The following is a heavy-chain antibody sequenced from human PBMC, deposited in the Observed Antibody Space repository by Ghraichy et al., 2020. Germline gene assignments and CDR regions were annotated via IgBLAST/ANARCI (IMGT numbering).Heavy chain of an antibody. J-gene: IGHJ6*02. CDR3: ARAPYSSPHYYYGMDV. V-gene: IGHV4-59*02. D-gene: IGHD6-13*01. CDR2: IYYGGST. CDR1: GGSVSSYY. Sequence: SETLSLTCTVSGGSVSSYYWSWIRQPPGKGLEWIGYIYYGGSTNYNPSLKSRVTISLDTSKNQFSLKLSSVTAADTAIYYCARAPYSSPHYYYGMDVWGQGTTVTAS.